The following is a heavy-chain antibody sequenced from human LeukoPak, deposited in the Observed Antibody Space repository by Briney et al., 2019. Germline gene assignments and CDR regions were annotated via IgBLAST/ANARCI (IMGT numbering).Heavy chain of an antibody. V-gene: IGHV4-39*01. Sequence: SETLSLTCTVSGGSISSGNFYWVWIRQPPGKGLEWIGSIYYSGSTYYNPSLKSRVTISVDTSKNQFSLKLSSVTAADTAVYYCARHYDILTGYPDYWGQGTLVTVSS. J-gene: IGHJ4*02. CDR2: IYYSGST. CDR3: ARHYDILTGYPDY. CDR1: GGSISSGNFY. D-gene: IGHD3-9*01.